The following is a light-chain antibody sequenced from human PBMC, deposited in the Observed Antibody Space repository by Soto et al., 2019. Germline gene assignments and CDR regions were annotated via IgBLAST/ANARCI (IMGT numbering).Light chain of an antibody. J-gene: IGKJ1*01. Sequence: EIVLTQSPGTLSLSAGERATLSCRASQSVSSNYFAWFQQRPGQAPRLLIYGVSTRATGTPDRFSASGSATEFTLNINRLEPEDFAVYYCHQYGASPWRFGQGTKVDIK. CDR3: HQYGASPWR. CDR1: QSVSSNY. V-gene: IGKV3-20*01. CDR2: GVS.